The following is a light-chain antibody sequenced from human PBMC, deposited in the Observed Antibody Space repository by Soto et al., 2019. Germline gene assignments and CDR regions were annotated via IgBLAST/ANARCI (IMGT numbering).Light chain of an antibody. CDR3: QQRSSWPLT. V-gene: IGKV3-11*01. CDR1: QSISSY. Sequence: EIVLTQSPATLSLSPGERGTISCRASQSISSYLGWYQQKPGQPPRLLIYDAFNRATGLPARFSGSGSGTDFTLTISSLESEDFAVYYCQQRSSWPLTFGGGTKVEIK. J-gene: IGKJ4*01. CDR2: DAF.